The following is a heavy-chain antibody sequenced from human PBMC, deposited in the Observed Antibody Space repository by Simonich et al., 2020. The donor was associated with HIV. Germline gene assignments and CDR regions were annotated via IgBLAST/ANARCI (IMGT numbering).Heavy chain of an antibody. J-gene: IGHJ5*02. Sequence: QVQLVQSGSELKKPGASVKVSCKASGYSFTNYAMHWVRQAPGQGHDWRGWTKTNPGNPTYAQAFTGRFVFSLDTSVSTAYLQISSLKAEDTAVYYCARVAGVRPGTNWFDPWGQGTLVTVSS. D-gene: IGHD1-7*01. CDR3: ARVAGVRPGTNWFDP. CDR2: TKTNPGNP. V-gene: IGHV7-4-1*02. CDR1: GYSFTNYA.